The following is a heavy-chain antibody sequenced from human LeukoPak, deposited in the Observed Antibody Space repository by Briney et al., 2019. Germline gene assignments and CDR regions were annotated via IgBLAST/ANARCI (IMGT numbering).Heavy chain of an antibody. CDR3: AKGRSGVSSAAISY. CDR2: ISGSGDST. Sequence: GGSLGLSCAASGFTFSSYAMSWVRQAPGKGLEWVSTISGSGDSTYYADSVKGRFTISRDNSKNTLHLQMNSLRAEDTAVYSCAKGRSGVSSAAISYWGQGTLVTVSS. CDR1: GFTFSSYA. J-gene: IGHJ4*02. D-gene: IGHD2-2*01. V-gene: IGHV3-23*01.